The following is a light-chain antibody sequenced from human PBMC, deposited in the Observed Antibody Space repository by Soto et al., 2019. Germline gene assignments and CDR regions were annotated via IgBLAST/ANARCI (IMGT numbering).Light chain of an antibody. CDR2: DTT. CDR3: LLSGSGANLV. J-gene: IGLJ3*02. Sequence: QAVVTQEPSLTVSPGGTVTLTCGSSPGAVTSGHYPYWFQQKPGQAPRTLIYDTTNKHSWTPARFSGSLLGGKAALTLSGAQPEDEADYYCLLSGSGANLVFGGGTKLTVL. V-gene: IGLV7-46*01. CDR1: PGAVTSGHY.